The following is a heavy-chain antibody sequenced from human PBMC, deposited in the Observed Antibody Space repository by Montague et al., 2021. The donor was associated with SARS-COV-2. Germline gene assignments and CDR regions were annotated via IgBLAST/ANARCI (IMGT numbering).Heavy chain of an antibody. J-gene: IGHJ4*02. CDR1: GFTHGQYG. Sequence: SLSLSCAASGFTHGQYGVHWVRQAPGKGLEWVASIWNDGSKKHHADSVKGRFTISRDNSNNMLYLQMDSLRADDAGVYYCVGDPGDPDTFDFWGQGTQVTVSS. CDR3: VGDPGDPDTFDF. V-gene: IGHV3-33*01. CDR2: IWNDGSKK. D-gene: IGHD7-27*01.